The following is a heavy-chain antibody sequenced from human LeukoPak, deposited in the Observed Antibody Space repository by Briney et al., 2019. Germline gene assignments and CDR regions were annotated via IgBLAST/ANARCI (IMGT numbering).Heavy chain of an antibody. J-gene: IGHJ5*02. V-gene: IGHV4-59*11. CDR2: IYYSGST. D-gene: IGHD2-15*01. CDR1: GGSISSHY. Sequence: PSETLSLTCTVSGGSISSHYWSWIRQPPGKGLEWIGYIYYSGSTNYNPSLKSRVTIPVDTSKNQFSLKLSSVTAADTAVYYCARRLTCSGGSCYLDNWFDPWGQGTLVTVSS. CDR3: ARRLTCSGGSCYLDNWFDP.